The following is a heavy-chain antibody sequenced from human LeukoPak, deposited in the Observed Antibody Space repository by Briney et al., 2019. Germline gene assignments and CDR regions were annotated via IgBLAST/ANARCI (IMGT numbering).Heavy chain of an antibody. CDR1: VNSFTNYW. D-gene: IGHD3-22*01. J-gene: IGHJ3*02. Sequence: GESLKISCKGSVNSFTNYWIGWVRQMPGKGLEWMGIFYPGDSDTRYSPSFQGQVTISADKSISTAYLQGSGLKASDTATSYCERHGAHCFDRSQAFDIWGQGTMVTVSS. CDR3: ERHGAHCFDRSQAFDI. V-gene: IGHV5-51*01. CDR2: FYPGDSDT.